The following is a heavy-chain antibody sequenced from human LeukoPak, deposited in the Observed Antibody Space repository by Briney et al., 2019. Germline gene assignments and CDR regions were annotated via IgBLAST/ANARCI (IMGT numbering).Heavy chain of an antibody. D-gene: IGHD1-26*01. CDR1: GYTFTGYY. V-gene: IGHV1-2*02. Sequence: ASVKVSCKASGYTFTGYYMHWVRQAPGQGLEWMGWINPNSGGTNYAQKFQGRVTMTRDTSISTAYMELSRLRSDDTAVYYCARDQYSGSYYSDYWGQGTLVTVSS. CDR2: INPNSGGT. J-gene: IGHJ4*02. CDR3: ARDQYSGSYYSDY.